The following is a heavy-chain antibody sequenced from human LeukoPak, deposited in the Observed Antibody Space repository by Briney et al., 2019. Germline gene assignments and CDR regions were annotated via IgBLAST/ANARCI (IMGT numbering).Heavy chain of an antibody. V-gene: IGHV3-66*01. CDR1: GFTVSSSY. D-gene: IGHD3-22*01. Sequence: PGGSLRLSCAASGFTVSSSYMTWVRQAPGKGLEWVSVIYSGGTTYYADSVKGRYTISRDNSKNTLYLQMNSLRAEDTAVYYCAKDFDSISSGYYYDYWGQGTLVTVSS. CDR3: AKDFDSISSGYYYDY. CDR2: IYSGGTT. J-gene: IGHJ4*02.